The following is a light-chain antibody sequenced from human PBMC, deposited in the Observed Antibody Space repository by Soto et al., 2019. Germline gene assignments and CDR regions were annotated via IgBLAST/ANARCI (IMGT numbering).Light chain of an antibody. V-gene: IGKV1-39*01. CDR3: QQSYSSFWT. J-gene: IGKJ1*01. Sequence: DIQMTQSPSSLLASIGDRVTITCRASQTISVYLNWYQQKPGKAPKLLIYAASTLQSGVPSRFSGSGSGTDFTLTISSLQPEDFATYYCQQSYSSFWTFGQGTRLEIK. CDR1: QTISVY. CDR2: AAS.